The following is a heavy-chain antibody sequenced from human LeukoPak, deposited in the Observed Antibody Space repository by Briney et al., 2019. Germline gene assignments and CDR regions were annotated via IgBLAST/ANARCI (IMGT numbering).Heavy chain of an antibody. Sequence: PSEILSLTCAVYGGSFSGYYWSWIRQPPGKGLEWIGEINHSGSTNYNPSLRSRVTISVDTSKKQFSLKLSSVTAADTAVYYCVTYYFDSSGPKKNNWGQGTLVTVSS. V-gene: IGHV4-34*01. J-gene: IGHJ4*02. D-gene: IGHD3-22*01. CDR2: INHSGST. CDR1: GGSFSGYY. CDR3: VTYYFDSSGPKKNN.